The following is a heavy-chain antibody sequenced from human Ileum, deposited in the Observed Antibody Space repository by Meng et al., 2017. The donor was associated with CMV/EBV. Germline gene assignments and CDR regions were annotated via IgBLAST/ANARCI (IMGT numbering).Heavy chain of an antibody. D-gene: IGHD3-10*01. CDR2: IYTSGTT. J-gene: IGHJ4*02. CDR1: GGSISNYY. Sequence: QLQKVGPRLVKTSETLSPTCYVSGGSISNYYWSWIRQPAGKGLEWIAHIYTSGTTNYNPSLKSRVTMPVDTSRNQFSLKLTSVTAADTAVYYCARNYGSGNWNFFHYWGQGTLVTVSS. CDR3: ARNYGSGNWNFFHY. V-gene: IGHV4-4*07.